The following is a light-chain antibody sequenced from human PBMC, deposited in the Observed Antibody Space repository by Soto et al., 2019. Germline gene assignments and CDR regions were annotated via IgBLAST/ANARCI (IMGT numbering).Light chain of an antibody. J-gene: IGKJ2*01. Sequence: EIVLTQSPGTLSLSPGERATLSCRASQSVGNSFAWYKQRPGQAPSLLIYGGSKRATGIPDRFSGSGSETDFTLTITRLDPEDCAVYYCQHYGSSRDTFGQGTKLEIK. CDR2: GGS. CDR3: QHYGSSRDT. CDR1: QSVGNS. V-gene: IGKV3-20*01.